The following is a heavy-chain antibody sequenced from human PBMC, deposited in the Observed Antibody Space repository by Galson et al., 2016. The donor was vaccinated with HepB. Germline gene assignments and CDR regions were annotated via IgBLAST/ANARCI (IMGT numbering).Heavy chain of an antibody. CDR1: GYTFTELC. Sequence: SVKVSCKVSGYTFTELCIHWVRQAPGKGLEWMGGFDPDNGETIYAQKLQGRVIVTEDTSTDTAYMELSSLRSEDTAVYYCATARYRITWNFSYYDGLDVWRHATTVTVSS. CDR3: ATARYRITWNFSYYDGLDV. J-gene: IGHJ6*02. D-gene: IGHD6-13*01. CDR2: FDPDNGET. V-gene: IGHV1-24*01.